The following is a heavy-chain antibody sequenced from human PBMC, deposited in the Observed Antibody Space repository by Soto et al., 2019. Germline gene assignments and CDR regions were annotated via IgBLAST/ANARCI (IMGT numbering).Heavy chain of an antibody. Sequence: EVQLVESGGGLVQPGGSLRLSCAASGFTFSNYWMHWVRQAPGKGLVWVSHIDTDGRNTNYADSVKGRFNISRDNAKNTLYLQMNSLRAEDTAVYYCARDDGGVDYWGQGTLVTVSS. J-gene: IGHJ4*02. V-gene: IGHV3-74*01. CDR3: ARDDGGVDY. CDR2: IDTDGRNT. D-gene: IGHD4-17*01. CDR1: GFTFSNYW.